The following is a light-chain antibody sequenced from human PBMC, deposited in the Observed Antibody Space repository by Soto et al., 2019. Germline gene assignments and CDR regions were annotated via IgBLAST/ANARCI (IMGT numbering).Light chain of an antibody. J-gene: IGLJ3*02. CDR1: SGHSSYN. CDR2: LEGSGSY. CDR3: ETWDSNTHRV. V-gene: IGLV4-60*02. Sequence: QSVLTQSSSASASLGSSVKLTCTLSSGHSSYNIAWHQHQAGKAPRYLMKLEGSGSYNKGSGVPDRFSGSSSGADRYLTISNLQFEDEADYYCETWDSNTHRVFGGGTKVTVL.